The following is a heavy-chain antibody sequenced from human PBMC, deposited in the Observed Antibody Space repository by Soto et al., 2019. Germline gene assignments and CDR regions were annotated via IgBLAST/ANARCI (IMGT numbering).Heavy chain of an antibody. Sequence: QVQLVQSGAEVKKPGASVKVSCKATGYTFTSYDINWVRQATGEGLEWMGWMNPNSGNTGYAQKFQGRVTMTRNTSISTAYMELSSLRSEDTAVYYCARSSGWFIWGSLGYWGQGTLVTVSS. J-gene: IGHJ4*02. D-gene: IGHD6-19*01. CDR2: MNPNSGNT. V-gene: IGHV1-8*01. CDR3: ARSSGWFIWGSLGY. CDR1: GYTFTSYD.